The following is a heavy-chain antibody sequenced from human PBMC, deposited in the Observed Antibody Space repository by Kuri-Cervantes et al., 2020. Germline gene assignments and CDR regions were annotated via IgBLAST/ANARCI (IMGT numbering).Heavy chain of an antibody. Sequence: GGALRLSCAASGFSFSSYWMSWVRQVPGKGLEWVAVISYDGSNKYYADSVKGRFTISRDNSKNTLYLQMNSLRAEDTAVYYCAKLTSSGYSDYWGQGTLVTVSS. J-gene: IGHJ4*02. CDR3: AKLTSSGYSDY. CDR2: ISYDGSNK. D-gene: IGHD3-22*01. V-gene: IGHV3-30*18. CDR1: GFSFSSYW.